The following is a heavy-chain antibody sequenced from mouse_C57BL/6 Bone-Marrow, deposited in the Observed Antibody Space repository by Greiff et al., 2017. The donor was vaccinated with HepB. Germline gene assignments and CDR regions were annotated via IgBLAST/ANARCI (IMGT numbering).Heavy chain of an antibody. CDR1: GYTFTDYE. J-gene: IGHJ4*01. CDR3: SPEYAIDY. CDR2: IDPETGGT. Sequence: QVQLKQSGAELVRPGASVTLSCKASGYTFTDYEMHWVKQTPVHGLEWIGAIDPETGGTAYNQKFKGKAILTADKASSTAYMELRNLTSEDSAVYYCSPEYAIDYWGQGTSVTVSS. V-gene: IGHV1-15*01.